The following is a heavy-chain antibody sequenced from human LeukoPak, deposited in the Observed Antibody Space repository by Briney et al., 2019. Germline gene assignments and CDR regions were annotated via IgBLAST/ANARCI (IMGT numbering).Heavy chain of an antibody. J-gene: IGHJ4*02. Sequence: SETLSLTCTVSGGSISSYYWSWIRQPPGKGLEWIGYIYYSGGNNYNPSLKSRVTISVDTSKNQFSLKLSSVTAADTAVYYCARGRDGYNELDYWGQGTLVTVSS. CDR1: GGSISSYY. D-gene: IGHD5-24*01. CDR3: ARGRDGYNELDY. CDR2: IYYSGGN. V-gene: IGHV4-59*01.